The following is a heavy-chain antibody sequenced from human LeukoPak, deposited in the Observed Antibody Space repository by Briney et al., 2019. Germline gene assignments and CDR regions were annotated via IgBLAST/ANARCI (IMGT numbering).Heavy chain of an antibody. Sequence: SQTLSLTCTVSGGSISSGSYYWSWIRQPAGKGLEWIGRIYTSGSTNYNPPLRSRVTVSVDTSQNQFSLKLSPVTAADTAVYYCAREMGAEGFDYWGQGTLVTVSS. CDR3: AREMGAEGFDY. CDR2: IYTSGST. CDR1: GGSISSGSYY. D-gene: IGHD3-16*01. V-gene: IGHV4-61*02. J-gene: IGHJ4*02.